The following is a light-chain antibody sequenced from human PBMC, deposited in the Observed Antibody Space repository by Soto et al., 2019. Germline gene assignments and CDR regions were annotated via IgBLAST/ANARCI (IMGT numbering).Light chain of an antibody. J-gene: IGKJ5*01. V-gene: IGKV1-9*01. CDR2: RAS. CDR1: QDTNTY. CDR3: QQLHSYPTP. Sequence: MQVTQSPPFLSASVEDRVTISSRASQDTNTYIGWYRQKPSKAPKLLIYRASTLQSCVPSRFRGSESGAVFSLSISSLQTEVFATTYCQQLHSYPTPFGQGTHWRL.